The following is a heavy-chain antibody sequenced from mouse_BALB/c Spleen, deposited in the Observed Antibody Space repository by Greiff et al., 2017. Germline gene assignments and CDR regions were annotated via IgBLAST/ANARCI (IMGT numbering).Heavy chain of an antibody. CDR1: GFTFSSFG. V-gene: IGHV5-17*02. D-gene: IGHD2-10*02. CDR3: ARYGNYAHWYFDV. J-gene: IGHJ1*01. CDR2: ISSGSSTI. Sequence: EVQRVESGGGLVQPGGSRKLSCAASGFTFSSFGMHWVRQAPEKGLEWVAYISSGSSTIYYADTVKGRFTISRDNPKNTLFLQMTSLRSEDTAMYYCARYGNYAHWYFDVWGAGTTVTVSS.